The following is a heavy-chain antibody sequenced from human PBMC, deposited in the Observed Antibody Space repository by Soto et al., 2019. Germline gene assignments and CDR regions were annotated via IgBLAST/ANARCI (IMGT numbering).Heavy chain of an antibody. CDR2: TYYRSKWNY. D-gene: IGHD6-6*01. CDR1: GDSVSANNAA. CDR3: VRQPLANLALYGMDV. J-gene: IGHJ6*02. V-gene: IGHV6-1*01. Sequence: RSQTLSLTCAISGDSVSANNAAWNWIRQSPSRGLEWLGRTYYRSKWNYDYAESVKSRLTITPDTSNNQFSLQLNSVTPEDAAVYYCVRQPLANLALYGMDVWGQGTTVTVSS.